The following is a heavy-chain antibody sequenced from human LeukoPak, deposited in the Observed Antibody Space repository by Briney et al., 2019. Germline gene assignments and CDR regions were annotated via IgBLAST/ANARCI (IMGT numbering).Heavy chain of an antibody. Sequence: GGSLRLSCAASGFTFSSYSRNWVRQAPGKGLEWVLSISSSSGSRYYAASVRGRSTFSKNNAKNSLYLQMNSLRAEDTAVYCCASLSTRSGGSCPHSRRDRHCDYWGQGTLVTVSS. CDR1: GFTFSSYS. D-gene: IGHD2-15*01. CDR3: ASLSTRSGGSCPHSRRDRHCDY. J-gene: IGHJ4*02. CDR2: ISSSSGSR. V-gene: IGHV3-21*01.